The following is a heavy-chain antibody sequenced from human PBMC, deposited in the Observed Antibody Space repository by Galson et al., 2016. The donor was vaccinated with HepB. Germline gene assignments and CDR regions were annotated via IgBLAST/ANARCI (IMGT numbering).Heavy chain of an antibody. CDR3: ARAIRNQLRSEY. CDR2: MNPNSGNT. J-gene: IGHJ4*02. D-gene: IGHD1-14*01. V-gene: IGHV1-8*01. Sequence: SVKVSCKASGYRFRDYDVSWVRQAPGQGLEWMGWMNPNSGNTGYAQRLRGRIDMTSDASINTAYMELHSLRSEDTAVYYCARAIRNQLRSEYWGQGTLITVSS. CDR1: GYRFRDYD.